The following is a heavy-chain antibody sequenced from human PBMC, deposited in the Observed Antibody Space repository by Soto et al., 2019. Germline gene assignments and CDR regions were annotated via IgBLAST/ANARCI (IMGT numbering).Heavy chain of an antibody. V-gene: IGHV2-5*02. D-gene: IGHD5-12*01. J-gene: IGHJ5*02. CDR1: GFSLSTSGVG. Sequence: QITLKESGPTLVKPTQTLTLTCTFSGFSLSTSGVGVGWIRQPPGKALEWLALIYWDDDKRYSPSLKSRLTITKDTAKNQVVLTMTNMDPVDTATYYCAHTRANYHMVATGNWFDPWGQGTLFTVSS. CDR3: AHTRANYHMVATGNWFDP. CDR2: IYWDDDK.